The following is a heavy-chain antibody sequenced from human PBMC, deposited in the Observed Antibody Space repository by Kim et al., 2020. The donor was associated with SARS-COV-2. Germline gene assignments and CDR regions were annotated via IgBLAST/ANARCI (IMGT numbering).Heavy chain of an antibody. D-gene: IGHD5-18*01. Sequence: GGSLRLSCAAPGLTFSASAIHWVRLASGRGLEWIGHIRSKSNNYATAYAASVRGRFTVSRDDSENTAHLLMNSLKTEDTAVYFCIRHIEYTGPSPWGQGSLVTVSS. J-gene: IGHJ5*02. CDR1: GLTFSASA. CDR3: IRHIEYTGPSP. CDR2: IRSKSNNYAT. V-gene: IGHV3-73*01.